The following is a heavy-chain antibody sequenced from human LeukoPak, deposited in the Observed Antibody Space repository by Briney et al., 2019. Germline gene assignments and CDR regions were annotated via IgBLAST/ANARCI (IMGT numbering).Heavy chain of an antibody. CDR1: GFTFSSYS. V-gene: IGHV3-48*04. J-gene: IGHJ4*01. CDR3: ARDPPIAGGPFGF. CDR2: ISSSGSTI. D-gene: IGHD6-13*01. Sequence: PGGSLRLSCAASGFTFSSYSMNWVRQAPGKGLEWVSYISSSGSTIYYADSVKGRFTISRDNAKNSLYLQMNSLRAEDTAVYYWARDPPIAGGPFGFLGPGTLVTVSS.